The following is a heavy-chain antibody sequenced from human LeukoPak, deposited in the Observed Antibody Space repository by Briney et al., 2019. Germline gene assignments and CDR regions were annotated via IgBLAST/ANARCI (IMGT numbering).Heavy chain of an antibody. V-gene: IGHV5-51*01. Sequence: GESLKISCKGSGYSFTSYWIGWVRQMPGKGLEWMGIIYPGDSDTRYSPSFQGQVTISADKSISTAYLQWSSLKASDTAMYYCARHSGRITMVRGIDYWGQGTLVTVSS. CDR2: IYPGDSDT. CDR1: GYSFTSYW. D-gene: IGHD3-10*01. J-gene: IGHJ4*02. CDR3: ARHSGRITMVRGIDY.